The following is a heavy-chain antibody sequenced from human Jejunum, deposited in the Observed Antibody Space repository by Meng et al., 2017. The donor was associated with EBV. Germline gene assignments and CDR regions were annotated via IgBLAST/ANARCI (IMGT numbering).Heavy chain of an antibody. Sequence: VTLQESGPGLVKPSRTLSLTCAVSGGFISTDNWWSWVRQPPGKGLEYIGEIHHSGSTKYNPSLKSRVTISVDKSNNHFSLKLSSVTAADTAVYYCARDRGVEDYWGQGTLVTVSS. V-gene: IGHV4-4*02. CDR2: IHHSGST. J-gene: IGHJ4*02. D-gene: IGHD5-24*01. CDR1: GGFISTDNW. CDR3: ARDRGVEDY.